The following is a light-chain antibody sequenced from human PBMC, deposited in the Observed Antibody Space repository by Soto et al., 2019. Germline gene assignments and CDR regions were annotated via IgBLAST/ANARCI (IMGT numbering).Light chain of an antibody. CDR2: EVN. CDR1: SSDVGGYNY. Sequence: QSALTQPASVSGSHGQSITISCTGTSSDVGGYNYVSWYQQHPGKAPKLIIYEVNNRPSGVSNRFSGSKSGSTASLTISGLQAEDEADAHCSSDTCSSTPYVVFGGGTKLTVL. CDR3: SSDTCSSTPYVV. J-gene: IGLJ2*01. V-gene: IGLV2-14*01.